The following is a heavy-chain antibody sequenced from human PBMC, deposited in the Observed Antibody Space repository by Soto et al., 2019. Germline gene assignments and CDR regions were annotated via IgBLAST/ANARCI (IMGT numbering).Heavy chain of an antibody. CDR1: GGTFSTYP. CDR2: IIPLFGTT. CDR3: ARGATHGSSWYFWFDP. V-gene: IGHV1-69*01. J-gene: IGHJ5*02. D-gene: IGHD6-13*01. Sequence: QVQLVQSGAEVRMPGSSVKVSCKASGGTFSTYPINWVRQAPGQGLEWMGGIIPLFGTTNYAQKFKGRVTFIVDESMSTAYMELSSLRAEDVAVYYCARGATHGSSWYFWFDPWGQGTLVTVSS.